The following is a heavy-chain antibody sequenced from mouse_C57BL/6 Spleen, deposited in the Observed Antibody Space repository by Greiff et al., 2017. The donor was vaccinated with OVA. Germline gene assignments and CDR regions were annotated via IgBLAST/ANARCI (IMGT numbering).Heavy chain of an antibody. CDR2: IYPGDGDT. CDR1: GYAFSSSW. V-gene: IGHV1-82*01. J-gene: IGHJ1*03. Sequence: VKLMESGPELVKPGASVKISCKASGYAFSSSWMNWVKQRPGKGLEWIGRIYPGDGDTNYNGKFKGKATLTADKSSSTAYMQLSSLTSEDSAVYFCASWGFDVWGTGTTVTVSS. CDR3: ASWGFDV.